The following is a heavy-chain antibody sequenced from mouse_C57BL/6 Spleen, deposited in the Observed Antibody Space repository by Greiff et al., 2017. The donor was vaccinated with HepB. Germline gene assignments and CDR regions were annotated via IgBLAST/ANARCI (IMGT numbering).Heavy chain of an antibody. Sequence: QVQLQQSGAELVRPGASVKLSCKASGYTFTSYGISWVKQRTGQGLEWIGGIYPRSGNTYYNEKFKGKATLTADKSSSTAYMKLRSLTSEDSAVYYYARESPITTVENYYAKDAWGQGITDTVYS. V-gene: IGHV1-81*01. D-gene: IGHD1-1*01. CDR1: GYTFTSYG. CDR2: IYPRSGNT. J-gene: IGHJ4*01. CDR3: ARESPITTVENYYAKDA.